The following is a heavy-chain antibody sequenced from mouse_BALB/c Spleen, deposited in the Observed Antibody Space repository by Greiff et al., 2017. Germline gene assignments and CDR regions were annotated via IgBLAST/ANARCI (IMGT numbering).Heavy chain of an antibody. CDR3: ARDPPDYAYAMDY. D-gene: IGHD2-4*01. V-gene: IGHV2-6-7*01. J-gene: IGHJ4*01. CDR1: GFSLTGYG. CDR2: IWGDGST. Sequence: VHLVESGPGLVAPSQSLSITCTVSGFSLTGYGVNWVRQPPGKGLEWLGMIWGDGSTDYNSALKSRLSISKDNSKSQVFLKMNSLQTDDTARYYCARDPPDYAYAMDYWGQGTSVTVSS.